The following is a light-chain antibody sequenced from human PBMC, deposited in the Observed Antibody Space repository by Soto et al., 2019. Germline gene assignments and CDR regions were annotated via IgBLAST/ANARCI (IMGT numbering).Light chain of an antibody. Sequence: EIVLTQSPATLSLSPGERATLSCRASQSVSSYLAWYQQKPGQAPRLLIYDASNRATGIPARFSGSGSGTDFTLTISGLQPDDFATYYCQQYNSYSFGQGTKVEIK. CDR1: QSVSSY. CDR3: QQYNSYS. J-gene: IGKJ1*01. V-gene: IGKV3-11*01. CDR2: DAS.